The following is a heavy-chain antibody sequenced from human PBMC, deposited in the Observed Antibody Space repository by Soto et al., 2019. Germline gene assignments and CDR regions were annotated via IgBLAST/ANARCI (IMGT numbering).Heavy chain of an antibody. Sequence: QVQLVQSGAEVKKPESSVRVSCKASGGTFNSYAITWVRQAPGQGLEWMGGTIPMFGTTNYAEKFQGRVTIIADESRNTAYMELSSLRSEDTAVYYCTRCGIRYHSIGYYLGIDGMDVWGQGTTVIVSS. D-gene: IGHD3-22*01. V-gene: IGHV1-69*12. CDR2: TIPMFGTT. CDR3: TRCGIRYHSIGYYLGIDGMDV. J-gene: IGHJ6*02. CDR1: GGTFNSYA.